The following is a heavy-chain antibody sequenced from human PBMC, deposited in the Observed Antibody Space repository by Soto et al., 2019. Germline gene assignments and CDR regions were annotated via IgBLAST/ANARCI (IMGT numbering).Heavy chain of an antibody. CDR1: GYSISSGYY. Sequence: SETLSLTCAVSGYSISSGYYWGWIRQPPGKGLEWIGSIYHSGTTYYKPSLKSRVTISVDTSKNQFSLKLSSVTAADTAVYYCARAQDIVVVPAGPPYYFDYWGQGTLVTVSS. D-gene: IGHD2-2*01. J-gene: IGHJ4*02. V-gene: IGHV4-38-2*01. CDR3: ARAQDIVVVPAGPPYYFDY. CDR2: IYHSGTT.